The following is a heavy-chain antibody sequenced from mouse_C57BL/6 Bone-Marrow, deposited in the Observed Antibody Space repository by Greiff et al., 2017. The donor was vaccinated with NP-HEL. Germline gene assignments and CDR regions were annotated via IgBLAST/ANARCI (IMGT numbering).Heavy chain of an antibody. J-gene: IGHJ3*01. CDR1: GYAFTNYL. Sequence: QVQLQQSGAELVRPGTSVKVSCKASGYAFTNYLIEWVKQRPGQGLEWIGVINPGSGGTNYNEKFKGKATLTADKSSSTAYMQLSSLTSEDSAVYFCARGPNYSWFAYWGQGTLVTGSA. V-gene: IGHV1-54*01. CDR3: ARGPNYSWFAY. D-gene: IGHD1-1*01. CDR2: INPGSGGT.